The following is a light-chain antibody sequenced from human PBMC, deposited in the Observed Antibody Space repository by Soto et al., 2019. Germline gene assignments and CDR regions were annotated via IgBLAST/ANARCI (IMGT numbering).Light chain of an antibody. V-gene: IGLV2-14*01. Sequence: QSALTQPASVSGSPGQSITISCTGTSSDVGIYNYVSWYQQHPGKAPRLMIYDVRHRPSGISNRFSGSKSGNTASLTISGLQAEDEADYYCSSYTTTGTRVFGGGTKVTVL. J-gene: IGLJ2*01. CDR1: SSDVGIYNY. CDR2: DVR. CDR3: SSYTTTGTRV.